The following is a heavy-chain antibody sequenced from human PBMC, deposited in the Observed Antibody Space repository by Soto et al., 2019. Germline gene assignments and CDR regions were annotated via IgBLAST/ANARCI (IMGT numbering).Heavy chain of an antibody. D-gene: IGHD5-18*01. CDR3: ARGYSYGSYWYFDL. CDR1: GFTFTGFG. V-gene: IGHV1-18*04. CDR2: ITASNGNT. J-gene: IGHJ2*01. Sequence: QLQLVQSGSEVKNPGASVKVSCKASGFTFTGFGITWVRQAPVQGLEWMGWITASNGNTNYAQNLQGRVTMTTDTSTSTAYMELWRLRSDDTAVYYCARGYSYGSYWYFDLWGRGTLVTVSS.